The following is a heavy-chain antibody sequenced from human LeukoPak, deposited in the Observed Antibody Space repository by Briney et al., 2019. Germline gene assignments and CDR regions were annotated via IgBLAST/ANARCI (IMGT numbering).Heavy chain of an antibody. V-gene: IGHV3-9*01. CDR2: ISWNSGSI. Sequence: GGSLRLSCAASGFTYSSYAMSWVRQAPGKGLEWVSRISWNSGSIGYADSVKGRFTISRDNAKNSLYLQMNSLRAEDTALYYCAKGSTFYYYGMDVWGQGTTVTVSS. J-gene: IGHJ6*02. CDR3: AKGSTFYYYGMDV. CDR1: GFTYSSYA.